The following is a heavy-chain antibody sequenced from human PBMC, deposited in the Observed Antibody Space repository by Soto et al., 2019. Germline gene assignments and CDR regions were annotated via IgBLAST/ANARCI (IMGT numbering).Heavy chain of an antibody. J-gene: IGHJ6*02. Sequence: QVQLVQSGAEVTKPGASVKVSCRASGYTITTYDINWVRQATGQGLEWMGWMSPNSGATGYAQKFQGRVTMTRDTSISTAYMELSYLRSEDTAIYYCARGVDAGVDVWGQGTTVTVSS. V-gene: IGHV1-8*01. D-gene: IGHD1-1*01. CDR1: GYTITTYD. CDR2: MSPNSGAT. CDR3: ARGVDAGVDV.